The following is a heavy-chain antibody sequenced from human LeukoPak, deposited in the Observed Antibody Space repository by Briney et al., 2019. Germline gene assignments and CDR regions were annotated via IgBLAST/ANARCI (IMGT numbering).Heavy chain of an antibody. V-gene: IGHV4-39*01. CDR1: GGSISSSSYY. D-gene: IGHD2-2*02. J-gene: IGHJ5*02. CDR2: IYYSGST. Sequence: SETLSLTCTVSGGSISSSSYYWGWIRQPPGKGLEWIGSIYYSGSTYYNPSLKSRVTISVDTSRNQFSLKLSSVTAADAAVNYVARQLVPDCSSTSCYNGWFDPAGQGTLVTVSS. CDR3: ARQLVPDCSSTSCYNGWFDP.